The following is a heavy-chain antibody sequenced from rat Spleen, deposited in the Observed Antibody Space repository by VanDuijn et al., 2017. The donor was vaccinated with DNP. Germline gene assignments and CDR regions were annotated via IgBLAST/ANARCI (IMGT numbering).Heavy chain of an antibody. J-gene: IGHJ4*01. V-gene: IGHV5-7*01. CDR3: ATLSAGITAMDA. Sequence: EVQLVESGGGLVQPGRSMKLSCAASGFTFINYDMAWVRQAPKKGLEWVATITYDGSSTYYRDSVKGRFTISRDNAKSTLYLQMDSPRSEDTATYYCATLSAGITAMDAWGQGTSVTVSS. CDR2: ITYDGSST. CDR1: GFTFINYD. D-gene: IGHD1-4*01.